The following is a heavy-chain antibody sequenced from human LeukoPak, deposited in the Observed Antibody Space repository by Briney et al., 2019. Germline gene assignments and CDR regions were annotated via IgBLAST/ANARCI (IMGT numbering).Heavy chain of an antibody. D-gene: IGHD1-14*01. CDR2: IKQDGSEK. CDR1: GFTFSTYW. J-gene: IGHJ4*02. CDR3: ARSRTSSPYDKNLNF. Sequence: GSLRLSCAASGFTFSTYWMSWVRLAPGKGLEWVANIKQDGSEKYYVDSVKGRFTISRDNAKNSLYLQMNSLRAEDTAVYYCARSRTSSPYDKNLNFWGQGTLVIVSS. V-gene: IGHV3-7*01.